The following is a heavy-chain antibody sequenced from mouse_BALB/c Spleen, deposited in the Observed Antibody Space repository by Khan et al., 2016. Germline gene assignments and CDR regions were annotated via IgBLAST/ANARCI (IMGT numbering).Heavy chain of an antibody. Sequence: EVELVESGGGLVKPGGSLKLSCAASGFTFSDYYMYWVRQTPGKGLEWVATISDGGSYTYYPDSVKGRFTISRDNAKNNQYLQMSSLKSEDTAMYYCARDGTWFDYWGQGTLVTVSA. D-gene: IGHD2-14*01. CDR3: ARDGTWFDY. V-gene: IGHV5-4*02. CDR2: ISDGGSYT. CDR1: GFTFSDYY. J-gene: IGHJ3*01.